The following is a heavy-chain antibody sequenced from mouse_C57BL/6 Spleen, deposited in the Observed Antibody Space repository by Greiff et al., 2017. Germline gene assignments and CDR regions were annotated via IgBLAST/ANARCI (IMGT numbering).Heavy chain of an antibody. CDR2: IDPSDSYT. CDR1: GYTFTSYW. CDR3: ARQGYYGSSSWFAY. Sequence: QVQLQQPGAELVKPGASVKLSCKASGYTFTSYWMQWVKQRPGQGLEWIGEIDPSDSYTNYNQKFKGKATLTVDTSSSTAYMQLSSLTSADSAVYYCARQGYYGSSSWFAYWGQGTLVTVAA. V-gene: IGHV1-50*01. J-gene: IGHJ3*01. D-gene: IGHD1-1*01.